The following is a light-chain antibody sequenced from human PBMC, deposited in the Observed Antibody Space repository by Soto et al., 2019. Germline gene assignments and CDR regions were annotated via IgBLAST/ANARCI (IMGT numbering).Light chain of an antibody. CDR3: QSYDSSLSGVV. V-gene: IGLV1-40*01. CDR1: SSNIGAGYN. J-gene: IGLJ2*01. CDR2: GNS. Sequence: QSVLTQPPSVSGAPGQRVTISCTGSSSNIGAGYNVHWYQQLPGTAPKLLIFGNSNRPSGVPDRFSGSKSGTSVSLAITGLQAEDEADYYCQSYDSSLSGVVFGGGPKVTVL.